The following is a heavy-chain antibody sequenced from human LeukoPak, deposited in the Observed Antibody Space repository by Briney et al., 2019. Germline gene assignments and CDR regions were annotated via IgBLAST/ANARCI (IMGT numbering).Heavy chain of an antibody. CDR1: GFTFSSYG. D-gene: IGHD3-22*01. CDR2: IRYDGSNK. J-gene: IGHJ4*02. CDR3: ARTSTYYYDSSGSLFDY. Sequence: GGSPRLSCAASGFTFSSYGMHWVRQAPGKGLEWVAFIRYDGSNKYYADSVKGRFTISRDNSKNTLYLQMNSLRAEDTAVYYCARTSTYYYDSSGSLFDYWGQGTLVTVSS. V-gene: IGHV3-30*02.